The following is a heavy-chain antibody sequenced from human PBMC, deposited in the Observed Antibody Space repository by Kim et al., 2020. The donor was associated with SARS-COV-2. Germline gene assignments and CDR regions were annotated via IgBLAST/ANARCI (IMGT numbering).Heavy chain of an antibody. J-gene: IGHJ4*02. V-gene: IGHV1-3*01. D-gene: IGHD6-13*01. CDR3: ARGPHLIAAAGTLDY. Sequence: QKFQGRVTITRDTSASTAYMELSSLRSEDTAVYYCARGPHLIAAAGTLDYWGQGTLVPVSS.